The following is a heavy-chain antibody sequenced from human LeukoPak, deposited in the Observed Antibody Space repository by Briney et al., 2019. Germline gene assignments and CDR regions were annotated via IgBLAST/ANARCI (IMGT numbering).Heavy chain of an antibody. D-gene: IGHD3-22*01. J-gene: IGHJ4*02. CDR2: ISGSGGST. CDR3: AKDLLPLYYYDSSGPDMAFDY. CDR1: GFTFSSYA. V-gene: IGHV3-23*01. Sequence: PRGSLRLSCAASGFTFSSYAMSWVRQAPGKGLEWVSAISGSGGSTYYADSVKGRFTISRDNSKNTLYLQMNSLRAEDTAVYYCAKDLLPLYYYDSSGPDMAFDYWGQGTLVTVSS.